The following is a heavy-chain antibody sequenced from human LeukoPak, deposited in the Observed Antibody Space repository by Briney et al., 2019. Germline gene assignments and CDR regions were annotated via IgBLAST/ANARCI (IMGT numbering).Heavy chain of an antibody. CDR3: ARGRIAAAGTGVRDDY. J-gene: IGHJ4*02. V-gene: IGHV4-39*01. D-gene: IGHD6-13*01. Sequence: SETLSLTCTVSGGSISSSSYYWGWIRQPPGKGLEWIGSIHYSGSTYYNPSLKSRVTISVDTSKNQFSLKLSSVTAADTAVYYCARGRIAAAGTGVRDDYWGQGTLVTVSS. CDR1: GGSISSSSYY. CDR2: IHYSGST.